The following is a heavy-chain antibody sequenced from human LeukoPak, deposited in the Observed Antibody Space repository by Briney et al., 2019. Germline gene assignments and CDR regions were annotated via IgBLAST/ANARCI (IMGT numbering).Heavy chain of an antibody. Sequence: PSETLSLTCTVSGGSISSSSYYWGWIRQPPGKGLEWIGSIYYSGSTYYNPSLKSRVTISVDTSKNQFSLKLSSVTAADTAVYYCARDLGDPPTHFDYWGQGTLVTVSS. CDR3: ARDLGDPPTHFDY. CDR1: GGSISSSSYY. CDR2: IYYSGST. J-gene: IGHJ4*02. V-gene: IGHV4-39*07. D-gene: IGHD4-17*01.